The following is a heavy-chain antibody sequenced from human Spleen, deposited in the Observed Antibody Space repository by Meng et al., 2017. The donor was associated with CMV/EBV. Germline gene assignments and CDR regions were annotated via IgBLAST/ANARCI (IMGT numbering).Heavy chain of an antibody. V-gene: IGHV3-48*03. CDR3: VRGRSLLVVPHATGEHGWFDP. J-gene: IGHJ5*02. Sequence: GESLKISCAASGFTFSAYEMNWVRQAPGKGLEWVSYVGISGDTINYADSVKGRFTISRDNAKNSLYLQMNSLRAEDTAFYYCVRGRSLLVVPHATGEHGWFDPWGQGTLVTVSS. CDR2: VGISGDTI. D-gene: IGHD2-2*01. CDR1: GFTFSAYE.